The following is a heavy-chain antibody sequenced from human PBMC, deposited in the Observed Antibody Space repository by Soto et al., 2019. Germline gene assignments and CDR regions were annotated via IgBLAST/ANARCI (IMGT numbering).Heavy chain of an antibody. Sequence: SVRVSCKXSGGTFSSYAISWVRQAPGQGLEWMGGIIPIFGTANYAQKFQGRVTITADESTSTAYMELSSLRSEDTAVYYCARRAVAAIPSGYYYGMDVWGQGTTVTVSS. CDR2: IIPIFGTA. CDR1: GGTFSSYA. V-gene: IGHV1-69*13. D-gene: IGHD2-2*02. J-gene: IGHJ6*02. CDR3: ARRAVAAIPSGYYYGMDV.